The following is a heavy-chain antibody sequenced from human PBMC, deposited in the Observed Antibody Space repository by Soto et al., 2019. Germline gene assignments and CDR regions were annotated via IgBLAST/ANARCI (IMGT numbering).Heavy chain of an antibody. CDR3: ARSIVPGKDAFDI. J-gene: IGHJ3*02. CDR2: IYHSGST. V-gene: IGHV4-30-2*01. Sequence: QVRLQESGPGLVKPSETLSLTCTVSGGSISSGGYSWSWIRQPPGKCLEWIGYIYHSGSTYYNPSLKSRVTISVDRSKNQFSLKLSFVNAADTAVYYCARSIVPGKDAFDIWGQGTMFTVSS. CDR1: GGSISSGGYS. D-gene: IGHD2-2*01.